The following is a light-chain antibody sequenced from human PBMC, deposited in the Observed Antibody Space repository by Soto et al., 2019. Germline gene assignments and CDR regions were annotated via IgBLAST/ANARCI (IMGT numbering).Light chain of an antibody. J-gene: IGKJ4*01. CDR1: QSISSW. CDR2: AES. CDR3: QQSYSTPLT. V-gene: IGKV1-39*01. Sequence: DIQMTQSPSTLSASVGDRVTITCRASQSISSWLAWYQQKTGKAPKIXIYAESSLQSGVPSRFSGSGSGTDFTLTISSLQPEDFATYYCQQSYSTPLTXGGGTKVDIK.